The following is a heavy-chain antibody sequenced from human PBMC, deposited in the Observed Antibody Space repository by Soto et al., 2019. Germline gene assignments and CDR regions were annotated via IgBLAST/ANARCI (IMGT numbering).Heavy chain of an antibody. D-gene: IGHD1-26*01. CDR2: SRNKANSYST. V-gene: IGHV3-72*01. CDR3: ARFSGSYTRGLDY. Sequence: EVQLVESGGGLVQPGGSLRLSXAASGFTFSDHYMDWVRQAPXXXLXXVGRSRNKANSYSTEYAASVKGRFTISRDESKTSLYLQMNSLKTEDTAVYYCARFSGSYTRGLDYWGQGTLVTVSS. J-gene: IGHJ4*02. CDR1: GFTFSDHY.